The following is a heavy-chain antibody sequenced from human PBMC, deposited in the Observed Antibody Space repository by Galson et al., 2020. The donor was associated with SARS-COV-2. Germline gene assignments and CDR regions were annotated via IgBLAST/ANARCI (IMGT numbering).Heavy chain of an antibody. CDR1: GFSLSTSGVG. Sequence: SGPTLVKPTQTLTLTCTFSGFSLSTSGVGVGWIRQPPGKALEWLALIYWDDDKRYSPSLKSRLTITKDTSKNQVVLTMTNMDPVDTATYYCAHRLVGIAAGFFDYWGQGTLVTVSS. CDR2: IYWDDDK. D-gene: IGHD6-25*01. V-gene: IGHV2-5*02. J-gene: IGHJ4*02. CDR3: AHRLVGIAAGFFDY.